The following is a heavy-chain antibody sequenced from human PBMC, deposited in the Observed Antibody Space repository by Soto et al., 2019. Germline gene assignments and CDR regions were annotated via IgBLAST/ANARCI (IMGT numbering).Heavy chain of an antibody. J-gene: IGHJ4*02. CDR2: MNPNSGNT. Sequence: GASVNVSCKASGYTFTSYDINWVRQATGQGLEWMGWMNPNSGNTGYAQKFQGRVTMTRNTSISTAYMELSSLRSEDTAVYYCARVYNYFGAAPDYWGQGTLVTVSS. D-gene: IGHD1-20*01. CDR3: ARVYNYFGAAPDY. CDR1: GYTFTSYD. V-gene: IGHV1-8*01.